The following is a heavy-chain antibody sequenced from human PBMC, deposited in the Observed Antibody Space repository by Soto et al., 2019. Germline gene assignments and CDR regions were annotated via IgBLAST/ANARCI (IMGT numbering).Heavy chain of an antibody. V-gene: IGHV3-30*18. CDR1: GFTFSSYG. D-gene: IGHD3-10*01. Sequence: GGSLRLSCAASGFTFSSYGMHWVRQAPGTGLEWVAVISYDGSNKYYPESVKGRFTISRDNSKNTLYLQMNSLRAEDTAVYYCAKDPQGTDEYMDVWGKGTTVTVSS. J-gene: IGHJ6*03. CDR3: AKDPQGTDEYMDV. CDR2: ISYDGSNK.